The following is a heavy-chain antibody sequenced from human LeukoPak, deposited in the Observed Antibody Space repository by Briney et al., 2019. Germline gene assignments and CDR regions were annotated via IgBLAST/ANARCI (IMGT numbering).Heavy chain of an antibody. CDR1: GYTFTSYG. CDR2: INPNSGDT. D-gene: IGHD3-22*01. Sequence: ASVKVSCKASGYTFTSYGISWVRQAHGQGLEWMGWINPNSGDTKYGQKFQGRVTITRDTSISTAYMELSRLRSDDTAVYYCAREGQSYDSSGYYPNWGQGTLVTVSS. V-gene: IGHV1-2*02. CDR3: AREGQSYDSSGYYPN. J-gene: IGHJ4*02.